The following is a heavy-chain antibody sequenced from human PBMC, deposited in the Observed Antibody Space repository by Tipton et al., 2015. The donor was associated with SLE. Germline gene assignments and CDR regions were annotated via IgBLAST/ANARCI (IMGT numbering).Heavy chain of an antibody. CDR1: GFTFSTSN. CDR3: AIGAVGARDDY. V-gene: IGHV3-23*01. CDR2: VSGSGGTT. D-gene: IGHD1-26*01. J-gene: IGHJ4*02. Sequence: SLRLSCATSGFTFSTSNMHWVRQAPGKGLEWVSAVSGSGGTTNYADSVKGRFTISRDNSKNTLYLQMNSLRAEDTAVYFCAIGAVGARDDYWGQGTLVTVSS.